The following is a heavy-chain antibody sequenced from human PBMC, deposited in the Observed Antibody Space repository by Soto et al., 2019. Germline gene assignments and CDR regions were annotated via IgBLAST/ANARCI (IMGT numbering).Heavy chain of an antibody. J-gene: IGHJ5*02. V-gene: IGHV4-34*01. CDR2: INHSGST. Sequence: PSETLSLTXAVYGGSFSGYYWSWIRQPPGKGLEWIGEINHSGSTNYNPSLKSRVTISVDTSKNQFSLKLSSVTAADTAVYYCARGRIAAAGTSAWFDPWGQGTLVTVSS. CDR3: ARGRIAAAGTSAWFDP. CDR1: GGSFSGYY. D-gene: IGHD6-13*01.